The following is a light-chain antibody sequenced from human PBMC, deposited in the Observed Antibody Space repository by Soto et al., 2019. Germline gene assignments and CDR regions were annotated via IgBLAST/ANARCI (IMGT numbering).Light chain of an antibody. CDR1: ESISSY. V-gene: IGKV1-39*01. Sequence: EIQMTQSPSSLSASVGDRVTITFRARESISSYLNWYQQKPGKAPKLLIYAASSLQSGVPSRFSGSRSGPDFTLSISSLQPEDFSTYYCQQGSTTPITFGLGTRLEIK. CDR3: QQGSTTPIT. CDR2: AAS. J-gene: IGKJ5*01.